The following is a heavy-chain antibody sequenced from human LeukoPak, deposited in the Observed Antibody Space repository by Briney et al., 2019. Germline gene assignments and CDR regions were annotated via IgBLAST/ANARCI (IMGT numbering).Heavy chain of an antibody. CDR1: GFTFSSYS. CDR2: ISSGGSSI. D-gene: IGHD3-10*02. J-gene: IGHJ4*02. CDR3: ARGTMFPYYFDY. V-gene: IGHV3-48*01. Sequence: GGSLRLSCAASGFTFSSYSMNWVRQAPGKGLEWVSYISSGGSSIYYADSVKGRFTISRDNAKNSLYLQMNSLRAEDTAVYYCARGTMFPYYFDYWGQGTLVTVSS.